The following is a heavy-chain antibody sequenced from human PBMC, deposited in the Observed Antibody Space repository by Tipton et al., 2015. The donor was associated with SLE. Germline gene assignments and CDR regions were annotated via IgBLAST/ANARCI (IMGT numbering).Heavy chain of an antibody. Sequence: SLRLSCAASGFTFSDCFMSWIRQAPGKGLEWVSDISSSGTSVYYADSVKGRFTISRDNAKNSLFLQMNSLRAEDAAVYHCARGVKGSETRFHCWGQGTLVTVSS. CDR3: ARGVKGSETRFHC. V-gene: IGHV3-11*01. CDR2: ISSSGTSV. CDR1: GFTFSDCF. J-gene: IGHJ4*02. D-gene: IGHD6-25*01.